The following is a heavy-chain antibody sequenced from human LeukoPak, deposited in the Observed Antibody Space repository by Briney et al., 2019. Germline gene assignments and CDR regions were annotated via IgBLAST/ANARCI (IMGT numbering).Heavy chain of an antibody. CDR3: ARGTTGHSIPNWFDP. CDR1: GGSISSYY. Sequence: SETLSLTCTVSGGSISSYYWSWIRQPPGKGLEWIGYIYYSGSTNYNPSLKSRVTISVDTSKNQFSLKLSSVTAADTAVYYCARGTTGHSIPNWFDPWGQGTLVTVSS. V-gene: IGHV4-59*01. J-gene: IGHJ5*02. CDR2: IYYSGST. D-gene: IGHD6-13*01.